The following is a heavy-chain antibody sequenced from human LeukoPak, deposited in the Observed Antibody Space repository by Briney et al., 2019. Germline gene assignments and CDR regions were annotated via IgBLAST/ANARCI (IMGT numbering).Heavy chain of an antibody. J-gene: IGHJ4*02. D-gene: IGHD6-19*01. CDR2: INPSGGST. Sequence: ASVKVSCKASGYTFSQYGITWVRQAPGQGLEWMGIINPSGGSTSYAQKFQGRVTMTRDTSTSTVYMELSSLRSEDTAVYYCARGGSSGWYERYHFDYWGQGTLVTVSS. CDR3: ARGGSSGWYERYHFDY. V-gene: IGHV1-46*01. CDR1: GYTFSQYG.